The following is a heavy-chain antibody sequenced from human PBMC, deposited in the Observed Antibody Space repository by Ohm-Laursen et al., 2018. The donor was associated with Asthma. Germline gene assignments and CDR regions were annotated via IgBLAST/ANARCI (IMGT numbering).Heavy chain of an antibody. D-gene: IGHD3-3*01. CDR3: ARERGITIFGVVSNYFDY. V-gene: IGHV1-18*01. Sequence: SVKVSCKSLGGTFNDYVIGWVRQAPGQGLEWMGWISAYNGNTNYAQKLQGRVTMTTDTSTSTAYMELRSLRSDDTAVYYCARERGITIFGVVSNYFDYWGQGTLVTVSS. CDR1: GGTFNDYV. J-gene: IGHJ4*02. CDR2: ISAYNGNT.